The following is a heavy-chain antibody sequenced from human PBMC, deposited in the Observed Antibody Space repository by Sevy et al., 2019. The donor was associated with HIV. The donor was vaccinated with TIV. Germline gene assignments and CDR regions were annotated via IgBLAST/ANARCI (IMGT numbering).Heavy chain of an antibody. CDR1: VFIFRRYW. V-gene: IGHV3-7*03. Sequence: GGSLRLSCAASVFIFRRYWMTWVRQAPGKGLEWVANIKEDGSAKNYVDSVKGRFTIARDNAKNSMHLQMNSLRAEDTAIYYCARDSDWKPVDYWGQGTLVTVSS. D-gene: IGHD6-19*01. J-gene: IGHJ4*02. CDR2: IKEDGSAK. CDR3: ARDSDWKPVDY.